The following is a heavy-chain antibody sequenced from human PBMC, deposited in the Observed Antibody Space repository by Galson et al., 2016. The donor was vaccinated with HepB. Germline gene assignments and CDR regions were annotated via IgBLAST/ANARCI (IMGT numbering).Heavy chain of an antibody. CDR3: AKAGDDSSWSLDY. V-gene: IGHV3-30*18. D-gene: IGHD6-13*01. Sequence: SLRLSCAASGFTFSNYGMHWVRQAPGKGLEWVAVISHDGREKYYADSVKGRFTISRDNAKNTLDLQMNSLRAEDTTVYYCAKAGDDSSWSLDYWGQGTLDTVFS. CDR2: ISHDGREK. J-gene: IGHJ4*02. CDR1: GFTFSNYG.